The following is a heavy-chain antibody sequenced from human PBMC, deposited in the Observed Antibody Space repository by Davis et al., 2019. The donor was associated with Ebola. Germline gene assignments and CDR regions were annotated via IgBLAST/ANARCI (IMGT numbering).Heavy chain of an antibody. CDR3: ARGGYCSGGSCYSLNYYYYGMDV. Sequence: ASVKVSCKASGYTFTSSGISWVRQAPGQGLEWMGWISAYNGNTNYAQKLQGRVTMTTDTSTSTAYMELRSLRSDDTAVYYCARGGYCSGGSCYSLNYYYYGMDVWGQGTTVTVSS. J-gene: IGHJ6*02. CDR1: GYTFTSSG. V-gene: IGHV1-18*01. D-gene: IGHD2-15*01. CDR2: ISAYNGNT.